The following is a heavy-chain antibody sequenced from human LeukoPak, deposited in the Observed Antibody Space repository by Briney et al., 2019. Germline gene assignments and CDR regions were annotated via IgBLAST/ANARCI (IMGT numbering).Heavy chain of an antibody. J-gene: IGHJ4*02. CDR1: GGSISSGGYY. V-gene: IGHV4-31*03. CDR3: ARVSVTGTLNFDY. D-gene: IGHD6-19*01. CDR2: IYNSGT. Sequence: PSETLSLTCTVSGGSISSGGYYWSWIRQHPGKGLEWIGYIYNSGTYYNPSLKSRVTISVDTSKNQFSLKLSSVTAADTAVYYCARVSVTGTLNFDYWGQGTLVTVSS.